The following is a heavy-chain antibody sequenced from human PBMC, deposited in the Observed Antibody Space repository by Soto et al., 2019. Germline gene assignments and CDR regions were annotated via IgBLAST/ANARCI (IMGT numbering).Heavy chain of an antibody. CDR3: TTGSVEGV. CDR2: IKRKIDGEAT. CDR1: GFSFSNAW. J-gene: IGHJ6*02. D-gene: IGHD2-15*01. V-gene: IGHV3-15*07. Sequence: EVQLVESGGGLVKPGGSLRLSCAASGFSFSNAWMNWVRQAPGTGLEWVGRIKRKIDGEATDYAGPVKGRFTVFRDDSKSALYLQMNSLKGDDTAVYYCTTGSVEGVWGQGTTVTVS.